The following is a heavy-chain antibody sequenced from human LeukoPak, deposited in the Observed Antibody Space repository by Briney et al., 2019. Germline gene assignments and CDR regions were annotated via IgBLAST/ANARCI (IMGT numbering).Heavy chain of an antibody. CDR3: AKAAEGSNSDYFDL. D-gene: IGHD1-26*01. J-gene: IGHJ4*02. V-gene: IGHV3-9*01. CDR1: GFSFNDYD. Sequence: GGSLRLSCTASGFSFNDYDMHWVRQASGQGLEWVSGISWNSGSRHHADSVKGRFSISRDNAKNSLYLEINSRRVEDTALYYCAKAAEGSNSDYFDLWGQGSPVTVSS. CDR2: ISWNSGSR.